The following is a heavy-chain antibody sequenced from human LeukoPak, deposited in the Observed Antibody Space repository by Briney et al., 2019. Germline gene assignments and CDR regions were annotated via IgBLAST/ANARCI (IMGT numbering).Heavy chain of an antibody. CDR2: INWNGGST. CDR1: GFTFDDYG. CDR3: AKDSHRYSSSWEKYFQH. Sequence: GGSLRLSCAASGFTFDDYGMSWVRQAPGKGLEWVSGINWNGGSTGYADSVKGRFTISRDNAKNSLYLQMNSLRAEDTALYYCAKDSHRYSSSWEKYFQHWGQGTLVTVSS. V-gene: IGHV3-20*04. D-gene: IGHD6-13*01. J-gene: IGHJ1*01.